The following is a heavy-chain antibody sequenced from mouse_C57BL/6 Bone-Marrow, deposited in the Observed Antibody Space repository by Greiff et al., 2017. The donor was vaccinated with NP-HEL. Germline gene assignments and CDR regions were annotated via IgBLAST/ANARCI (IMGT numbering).Heavy chain of an antibody. CDR1: GFTFSSYA. D-gene: IGHD2-5*01. V-gene: IGHV5-4*01. CDR2: ISDGGSYT. J-gene: IGHJ1*03. CDR3: ARDNYSNYEEYWYFDV. Sequence: EVQLVESGGGLVKPGGSLKLSCAASGFTFSSYAMSWVRQTPEKRLEWVATISDGGSYTYYPDNVKGRFTISRDNAKNNLYLQMSHLKSEDTAMYYCARDNYSNYEEYWYFDVWGTGTTVTVSS.